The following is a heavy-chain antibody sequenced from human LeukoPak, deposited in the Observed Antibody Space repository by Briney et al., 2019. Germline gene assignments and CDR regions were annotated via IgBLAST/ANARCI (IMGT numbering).Heavy chain of an antibody. CDR2: ISTGGGTL. D-gene: IGHD3-3*01. CDR3: ARGKSEFDY. V-gene: IGHV3-11*01. Sequence: GGSLTLSCAASGFRFSDYYMTWIRQVPGQGLEWVSYISTGGGTLYYADSVKGRFSMSRDNAKNSLYLEMNSLRADDTAVYYCARGKSEFDYWGQGILVTVSS. J-gene: IGHJ4*02. CDR1: GFRFSDYY.